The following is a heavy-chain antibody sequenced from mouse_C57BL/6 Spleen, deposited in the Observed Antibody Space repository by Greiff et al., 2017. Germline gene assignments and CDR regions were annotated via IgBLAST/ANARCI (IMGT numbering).Heavy chain of an antibody. J-gene: IGHJ4*01. CDR1: GFNIKDDY. Sequence: EVQLQQSGAELVRPGASVKLSCTASGFNIKDDYMHWVKQRPEQGLEWIGWIDPENGDTEYASKFQGKATITADTSSNTAYLQLSSLTSEDTAVYYCTVPGNFYAMDYWGQGTSVTVSS. V-gene: IGHV14-4*01. CDR3: TVPGNFYAMDY. D-gene: IGHD2-1*01. CDR2: IDPENGDT.